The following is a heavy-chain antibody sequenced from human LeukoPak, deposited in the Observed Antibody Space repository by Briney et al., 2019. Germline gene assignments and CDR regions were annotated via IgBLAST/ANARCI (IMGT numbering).Heavy chain of an antibody. CDR1: GFTFSSYG. D-gene: IGHD6-19*01. V-gene: IGHV3-30*03. Sequence: GRSLRLSCAASGFTFSSYGMHWVRQAPGKGLEWVAVMSYDGSNKYYADSVKGRFTISRDNSKNTLYLQMNSLRAEDTAVYYCAIVGSDSSGWFDYWGQGTLVTVSS. CDR3: AIVGSDSSGWFDY. CDR2: MSYDGSNK. J-gene: IGHJ4*02.